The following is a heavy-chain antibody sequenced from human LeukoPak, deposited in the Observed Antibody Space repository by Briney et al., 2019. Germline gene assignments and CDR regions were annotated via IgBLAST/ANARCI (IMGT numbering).Heavy chain of an antibody. CDR2: INPSGGST. Sequence: GASVKVSCKASGYTFTSYYMHWVRQAPGQGLEWMGIINPSGGSTSYAQKFQGRVTMTRDTSTSTVYMELSSLRSEDTAVYYCAIRGPYYYYYYYMDVWGKGTTVTVSS. CDR1: GYTFTSYY. V-gene: IGHV1-46*03. CDR3: AIRGPYYYYYYYMDV. J-gene: IGHJ6*03.